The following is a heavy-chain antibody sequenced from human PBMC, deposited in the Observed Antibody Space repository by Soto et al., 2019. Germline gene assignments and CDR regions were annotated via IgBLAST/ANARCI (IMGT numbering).Heavy chain of an antibody. D-gene: IGHD3-10*01. J-gene: IGHJ4*02. CDR1: GGIFSTYA. V-gene: IGHV1-69*01. CDR3: ARDRDDYGSGNYYNRIDF. Sequence: QVQLVQSGAEVKKPGSSVKVSCKASGGIFSTYAISGLRQAPGQGLEWMVCIIPLFGTPNYAQRFQGRVTITADESKSTAYMKLSRLRYEDTAVYYCARDRDDYGSGNYYNRIDFWGQGTLVTVSS. CDR2: IIPLFGTP.